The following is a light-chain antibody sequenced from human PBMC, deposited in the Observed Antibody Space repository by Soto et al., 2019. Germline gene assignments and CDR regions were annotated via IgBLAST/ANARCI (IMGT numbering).Light chain of an antibody. V-gene: IGKV3-15*01. CDR3: QHYQNLWA. CDR2: RAS. J-gene: IGKJ1*01. CDR1: QSVYSN. Sequence: EIVMTQSPATLSVSPGERATLSCRASQSVYSNVAWYQQRPGQAPRLLIYRASTRATGIPARFSGSGSGTEFTLTISSLQSEDVAVYYCQHYQNLWAFGQGTKVEI.